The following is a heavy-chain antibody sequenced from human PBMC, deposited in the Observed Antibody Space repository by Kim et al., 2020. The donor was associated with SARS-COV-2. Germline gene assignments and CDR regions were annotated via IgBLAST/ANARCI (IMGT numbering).Heavy chain of an antibody. Sequence: SVKVSCKASGGTFSSYAISWVRQAPGQGLEWMGGIIPIFGTANYAQKFQGRVTITADESTSTAYMELSSLRSEDTAVYYCASPYCSSTSCYRRTNVPLPMDVWGQGTTVTVSS. CDR1: GGTFSSYA. V-gene: IGHV1-69*13. CDR3: ASPYCSSTSCYRRTNVPLPMDV. J-gene: IGHJ6*02. CDR2: IIPIFGTA. D-gene: IGHD2-2*01.